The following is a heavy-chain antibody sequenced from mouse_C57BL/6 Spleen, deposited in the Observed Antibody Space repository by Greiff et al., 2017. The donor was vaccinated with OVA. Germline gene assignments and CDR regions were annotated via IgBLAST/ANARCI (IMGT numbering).Heavy chain of an antibody. V-gene: IGHV1-76*01. CDR2: IYPGSGNT. J-gene: IGHJ4*01. CDR1: GYTFTDYY. Sequence: QVQLKESGAELVRPGASVKLSCKASGYTFTDYYINWVKQRPGQGLEWIARIYPGSGNTYYNEKFKGKATLTAEKSSSTAYMQLSSLTSEDSAVYFCAREDRGGMDYWGQGTSVTVSS. CDR3: AREDRGGMDY. D-gene: IGHD3-2*01.